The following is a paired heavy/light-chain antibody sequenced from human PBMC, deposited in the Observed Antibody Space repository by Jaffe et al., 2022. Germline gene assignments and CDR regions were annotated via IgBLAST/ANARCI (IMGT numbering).Heavy chain of an antibody. Sequence: QVQLQESGPGLVKPSGTLSLTCAVSGGSISSSNWWSWIRQPPGKGLEWIGEIYHSGSTNYNPSLKSRVTISVDKSKNQFSLKLSSVTAADTAVYYCALQEWLGGDYWGQGTLVTVSS. CDR1: GGSISSSNW. CDR3: ALQEWLGGDY. J-gene: IGHJ4*02. V-gene: IGHV4-4*02. D-gene: IGHD3-3*01. CDR2: IYHSGST.
Light chain of an antibody. CDR2: DVS. CDR3: CSYAGSYKV. CDR1: SSDVGGYNY. J-gene: IGLJ2*01. Sequence: QSALTQPRSVSGSPGQSVTISCTGTSSDVGGYNYVSWYQQHPGKAPKLMIYDVSKRPSGVPDRFSGSKSGNTASLTISGLQAEDEADYYCCSYAGSYKVFGGGTKLTVL. V-gene: IGLV2-11*01.